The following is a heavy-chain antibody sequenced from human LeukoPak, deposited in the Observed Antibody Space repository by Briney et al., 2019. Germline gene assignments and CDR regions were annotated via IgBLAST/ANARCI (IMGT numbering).Heavy chain of an antibody. CDR1: GGTFSRYA. CDR3: ARAYSGYDFFDY. V-gene: IGHV1-69*01. J-gene: IGHJ4*02. D-gene: IGHD5-12*01. Sequence: GSPVKVSCKASGGTFSRYAISWVRQAPGQGLEWMGGIIPIFGTANYAQKFQGRVTITADESTSTAYMEVSSLRSEDTAVYYCARAYSGYDFFDYWGQGILVTVSS. CDR2: IIPIFGTA.